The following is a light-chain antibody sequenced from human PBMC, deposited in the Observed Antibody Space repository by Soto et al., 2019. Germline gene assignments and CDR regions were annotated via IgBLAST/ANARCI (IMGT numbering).Light chain of an antibody. CDR2: EVS. J-gene: IGLJ2*01. CDR3: SSYTSSSTLV. Sequence: QSALTQPASVSGSPGQSITISCTGTSSDVGGYNYVSWYQQHPGKAPKLMISEVSNRPSGVSNRFSGSKSGNTASLTISGLQAEDEADSYCSSYTSSSTLVFGGGTQLTVL. CDR1: SSDVGGYNY. V-gene: IGLV2-14*01.